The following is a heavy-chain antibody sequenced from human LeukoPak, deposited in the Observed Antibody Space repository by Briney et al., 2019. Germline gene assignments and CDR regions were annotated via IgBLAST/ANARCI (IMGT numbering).Heavy chain of an antibody. CDR1: GDSISSGNYY. CDR2: IYSSGST. Sequence: PSETLSLTCTVSGDSISSGNYYWSWIRQPAGKGLEWIGRIYSSGSTHYNPSLKSRAAISVDASKNQFSLKVTSVTAADTAVYYCARFPYNRNDGWGGLGSPDWGQGTLLTVSS. CDR3: ARFPYNRNDGWGGLGSPD. D-gene: IGHD1-20*01. V-gene: IGHV4-61*02. J-gene: IGHJ4*02.